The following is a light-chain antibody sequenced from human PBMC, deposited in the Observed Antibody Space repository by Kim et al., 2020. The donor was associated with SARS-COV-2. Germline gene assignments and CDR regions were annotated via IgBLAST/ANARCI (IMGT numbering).Light chain of an antibody. CDR2: DVT. CDR1: SSDVGRYNY. CDR3: ASYASSNTYV. Sequence: GQSITISCTGTSSDVGRYNYVSWYQQHPGKAPKLMILDVTKRPSGVSNRFSGSKSGNTASLTISGLRTEDEADYYCASYASSNTYVFGTGTQLTVL. V-gene: IGLV2-14*03. J-gene: IGLJ1*01.